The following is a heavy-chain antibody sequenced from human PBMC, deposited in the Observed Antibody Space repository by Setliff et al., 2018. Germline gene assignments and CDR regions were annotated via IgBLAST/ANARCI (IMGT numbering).Heavy chain of an antibody. Sequence: SETLSLTCTVSGYSISSGYHWGWIRQPPGKGLEWIGSIYYSGSTNYNPSLKSRVTISVDTSKNQFSLKLSSVTAADTALYYCTVYNTGSSKDHYWGQGTPVTVSS. D-gene: IGHD2-8*02. CDR1: GYSISSGYH. CDR2: IYYSGST. V-gene: IGHV4-38-2*02. J-gene: IGHJ4*02. CDR3: TVYNTGSSKDHY.